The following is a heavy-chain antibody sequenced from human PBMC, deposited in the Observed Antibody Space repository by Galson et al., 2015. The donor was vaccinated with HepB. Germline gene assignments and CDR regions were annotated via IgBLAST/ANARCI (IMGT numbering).Heavy chain of an antibody. CDR3: ARDGRIVAADTIDY. CDR2: ISSSSSYI. J-gene: IGHJ4*02. D-gene: IGHD6-13*01. Sequence: SLRLSCAASGFTFSSYSMNWVRQAPGKGLEWVSSISSSSSYIYYADSVKGRFTISRDNAKNSLYLQMNSLRAEDTTVYYCARDGRIVAADTIDYWGQGTLVTVSS. CDR1: GFTFSSYS. V-gene: IGHV3-21*01.